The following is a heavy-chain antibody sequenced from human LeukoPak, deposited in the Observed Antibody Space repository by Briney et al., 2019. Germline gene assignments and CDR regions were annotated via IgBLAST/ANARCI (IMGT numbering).Heavy chain of an antibody. CDR1: GGSISSYY. CDR2: IYHDGYT. D-gene: IGHD5-18*01. CDR3: ARDRGGYTYSHDY. J-gene: IGHJ4*02. Sequence: SETLSLTCTVSGGSISSYYWSWIRQPPGKGLEWIGEIYHDGYTNYNPSLKSRVTMSMDKSKNQLSLKLNFVTAADTAVYYCARDRGGYTYSHDYWGQGTLVTVSS. V-gene: IGHV4-59*12.